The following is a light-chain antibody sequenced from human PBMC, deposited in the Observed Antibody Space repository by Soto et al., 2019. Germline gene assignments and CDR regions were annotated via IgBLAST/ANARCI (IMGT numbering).Light chain of an antibody. CDR1: QSISSSY. Sequence: EIVLTQSPGTLSLSPGERATLSCRASQSISSSYLAWYQQKPGQAPRLLIYGASSRATGIPDRFSGRGSGTDFTLTISRLEPEDFAVYYCHQYGSSLWTFGQGTKVEI. CDR3: HQYGSSLWT. CDR2: GAS. V-gene: IGKV3-20*01. J-gene: IGKJ1*01.